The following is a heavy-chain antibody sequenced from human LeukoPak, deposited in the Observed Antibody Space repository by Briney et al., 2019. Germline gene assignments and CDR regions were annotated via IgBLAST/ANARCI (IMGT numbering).Heavy chain of an antibody. CDR2: ISSSGSTI. Sequence: PGGSLRLSCAASGFTFSSYEMNWVRQAPGKGLEWVTYISSSGSTIYYADSVKGRFTISRDNAKNSLYLQMNSLRAEDTAVYYCARGWVPAAMGYWGQGTLVTVSS. CDR3: ARGWVPAAMGY. D-gene: IGHD2-2*01. J-gene: IGHJ4*02. CDR1: GFTFSSYE. V-gene: IGHV3-48*03.